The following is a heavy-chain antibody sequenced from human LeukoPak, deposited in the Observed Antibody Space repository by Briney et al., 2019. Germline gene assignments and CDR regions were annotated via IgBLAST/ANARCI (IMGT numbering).Heavy chain of an antibody. D-gene: IGHD3-10*01. V-gene: IGHV3-21*01. J-gene: IGHJ4*02. CDR2: ISSSSSYI. CDR3: ARGGHYGSGSYYNVN. Sequence: GGSLRLSCAASGFTFSSYSMNWVRQAPGKGLEWVSSISSSSSYIYYAASVKGRFTISRDNAKNSLYLQMNSLRAEDTAVYYCARGGHYGSGSYYNVNWGQGTLVTVSS. CDR1: GFTFSSYS.